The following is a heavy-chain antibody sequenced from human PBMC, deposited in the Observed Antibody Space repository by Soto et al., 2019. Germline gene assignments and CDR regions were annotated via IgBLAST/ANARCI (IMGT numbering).Heavy chain of an antibody. CDR2: ISAYNGNT. J-gene: IGHJ6*02. Sequence: ASVKVSCKASGYTFTSYGISWVRQAPGQGLEWMGWISAYNGNTNYAQKLQGRVTMTTDTSTSTAYMELRSLRSDDTAVYYCARDYYAGYYYYYAMDVWGQGIPVTVSS. CDR3: ARDYYAGYYYYYAMDV. V-gene: IGHV1-18*01. CDR1: GYTFTSYG. D-gene: IGHD3-22*01.